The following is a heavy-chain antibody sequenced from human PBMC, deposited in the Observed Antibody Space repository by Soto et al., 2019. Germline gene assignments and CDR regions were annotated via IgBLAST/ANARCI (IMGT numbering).Heavy chain of an antibody. CDR1: GYTFTSYD. Sequence: GASVKVSCKASGYTFTSYDVNWVRQAAGQGLEWMGWMNPNSGNTGYAQKSQGRVTMTRNTSISTAYMELSSLRSEDTAVYYCARGHRHIVVVTAPRGAFDIWGQGTMVTVSS. V-gene: IGHV1-8*01. CDR3: ARGHRHIVVVTAPRGAFDI. D-gene: IGHD2-21*02. CDR2: MNPNSGNT. J-gene: IGHJ3*02.